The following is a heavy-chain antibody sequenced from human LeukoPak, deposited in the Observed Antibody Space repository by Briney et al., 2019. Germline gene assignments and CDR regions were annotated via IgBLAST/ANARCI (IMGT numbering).Heavy chain of an antibody. CDR3: ARGLPVRGVNTDY. CDR2: ISSGVSTI. CDR1: GFTFSSYE. Sequence: GGSLRLSCAASGFTFSSYEMNWVRQAPGKGLEWVSYISSGVSTIYYADSVKGRFTISRDNAKNSLYLQMSSLRAEDTAVYYCARGLPVRGVNTDYWGQGTLVTVSS. D-gene: IGHD3-10*01. J-gene: IGHJ4*02. V-gene: IGHV3-48*03.